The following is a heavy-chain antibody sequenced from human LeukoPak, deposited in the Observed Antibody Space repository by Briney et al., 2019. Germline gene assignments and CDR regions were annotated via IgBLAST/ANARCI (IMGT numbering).Heavy chain of an antibody. CDR2: INHSGST. Sequence: SETLSLTCAVYGGSFSGYYWSWIRQPPGKGLEWIGEINHSGSTNYNPSLKSRVTISVDTSKNQFSLKLSSVTAADTAVYYCARNLPGDYYDSSGYYLLWGQGTLVTVSS. CDR3: ARNLPGDYYDSSGYYLL. V-gene: IGHV4-34*01. CDR1: GGSFSGYY. D-gene: IGHD3-22*01. J-gene: IGHJ4*02.